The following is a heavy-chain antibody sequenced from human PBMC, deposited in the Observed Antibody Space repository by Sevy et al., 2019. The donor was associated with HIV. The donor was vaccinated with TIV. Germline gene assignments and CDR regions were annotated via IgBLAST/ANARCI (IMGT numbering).Heavy chain of an antibody. CDR3: ARGLYCSSTSCLYYYYYGMDV. V-gene: IGHV1-2*02. CDR1: GYTFTGYY. CDR2: INPNSGGT. J-gene: IGHJ6*02. D-gene: IGHD2-2*01. Sequence: ASVKVSCKASGYTFTGYYMHWVRQAPGQGLEWMGWINPNSGGTTYAQKFQGRVTMTRDTSISTAYMELSRLRSDATAVYYCARGLYCSSTSCLYYYYYGMDVWGQGTTVTVSS.